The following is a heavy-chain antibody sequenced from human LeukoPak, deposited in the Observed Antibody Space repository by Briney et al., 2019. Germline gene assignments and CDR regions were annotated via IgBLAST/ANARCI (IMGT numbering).Heavy chain of an antibody. J-gene: IGHJ4*02. D-gene: IGHD5-18*01. CDR2: LSSGGSA. CDR1: GGSISSSSYY. Sequence: PSETLSLTCIVPGGSISSSSYYWAWIRQSPGKGLEWIGTLSSGGSAYYNPSLTSRVSISKDTSDNQFSLRLYSVTAADTAVYYCATLKRGSIYGYFDFWGQGIKVTVSS. CDR3: ATLKRGSIYGYFDF. V-gene: IGHV4-39*07.